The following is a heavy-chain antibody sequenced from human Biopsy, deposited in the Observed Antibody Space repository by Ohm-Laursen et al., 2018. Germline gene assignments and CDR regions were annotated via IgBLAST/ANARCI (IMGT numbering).Heavy chain of an antibody. CDR3: ARATNSTGWPYYYFYGMDV. Sequence: GTLSLTCPVSGGSISSDYWSWIRQTPGKGLEWIGYIYYSGSTNYNPSLKSRVTIPVDTSKNQFSLRLNSVTAADTAVYYCARATNSTGWPYYYFYGMDVWGQGTTVTVSS. V-gene: IGHV4-59*01. J-gene: IGHJ6*02. D-gene: IGHD2/OR15-2a*01. CDR1: GGSISSDY. CDR2: IYYSGST.